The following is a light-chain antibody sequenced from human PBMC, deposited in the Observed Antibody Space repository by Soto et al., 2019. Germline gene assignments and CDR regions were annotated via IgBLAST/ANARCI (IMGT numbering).Light chain of an antibody. CDR3: QQRSNWPPLT. J-gene: IGKJ4*01. Sequence: EIVLTQSPGTLSLSPGERATLSCRGSQKISSYLAWYQQKPGQAPRLLIYDASNRATGIPARFSGSGSGTDFTLTISSLEPEDFAVYYCQQRSNWPPLTFGGGTKVEIK. CDR1: QKISSY. V-gene: IGKV3-11*01. CDR2: DAS.